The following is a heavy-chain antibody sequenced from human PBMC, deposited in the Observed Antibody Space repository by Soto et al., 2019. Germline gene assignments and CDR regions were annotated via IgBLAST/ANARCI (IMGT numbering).Heavy chain of an antibody. D-gene: IGHD5-18*01. CDR3: ARQKVHPAMVYWYFDL. V-gene: IGHV2-5*02. CDR2: IYWDDDK. J-gene: IGHJ2*01. Sequence: QITLTESGPTLVKPTQTLTLTCTFSGFSLDTSGVSVSWIRQSPGKALEWLALIYWDDDKRYSPSLKNRLTITKDTSKNQVVLTMTNMDPVDTGNYYCARQKVHPAMVYWYFDLWGRGTLVTVSS. CDR1: GFSLDTSGVS.